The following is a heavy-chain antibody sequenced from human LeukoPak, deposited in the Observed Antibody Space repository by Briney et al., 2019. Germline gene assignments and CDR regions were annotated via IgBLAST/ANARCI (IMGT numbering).Heavy chain of an antibody. CDR2: INHSGST. CDR1: GGSINTYY. J-gene: IGHJ2*01. D-gene: IGHD5-24*01. CDR3: ARAGRDGYNLWYFDL. Sequence: PSETLSLTCTVSGGSINTYYWSWIRQLPGKGLEWIGYINHSGSTNYNPSLKSRVTISVDTSKNQFSLKLSSVTAADTAVYYCARAGRDGYNLWYFDLWGRGTLVTVSS. V-gene: IGHV4-59*12.